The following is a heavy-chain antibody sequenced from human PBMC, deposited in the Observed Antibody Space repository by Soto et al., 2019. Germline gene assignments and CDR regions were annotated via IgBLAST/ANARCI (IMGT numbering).Heavy chain of an antibody. V-gene: IGHV4-61*01. D-gene: IGHD1-1*01. J-gene: IGHJ6*02. CDR1: GGSVSSGSYF. Sequence: PSETLSLTCTVSGGSVSSGSYFWRWIRQPPGKGLEWIGYIYYSGSTNYNPSLKSRVTISVDTSKNQFSLKLSSVTAADTAVYYCARDLLFTTGDSSYPFHYYGMDVWGQGTTVTVS. CDR3: ARDLLFTTGDSSYPFHYYGMDV. CDR2: IYYSGST.